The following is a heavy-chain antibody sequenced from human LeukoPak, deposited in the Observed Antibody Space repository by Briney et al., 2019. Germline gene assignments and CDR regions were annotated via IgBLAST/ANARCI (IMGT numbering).Heavy chain of an antibody. D-gene: IGHD1-26*01. Sequence: PGGSLRLSCAASGFAASGFTFSTFGMHWVRQAPGKGLEWVAFIRYDGSNKYYADSVKGRFTISRDDSKNTLCLQMNSLRAEDTAVYYCANNPVGGSFLFYYYYMDVWGKGTTVTVSS. CDR3: ANNPVGGSFLFYYYYMDV. V-gene: IGHV3-30*02. CDR2: IRYDGSNK. J-gene: IGHJ6*03. CDR1: GFTFSTFG.